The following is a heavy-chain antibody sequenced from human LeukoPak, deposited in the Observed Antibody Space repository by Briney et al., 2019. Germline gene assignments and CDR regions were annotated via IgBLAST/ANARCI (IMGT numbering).Heavy chain of an antibody. D-gene: IGHD3-22*01. CDR3: ARKKSDNYDSSGSLDY. Sequence: GGSLRLSCAASGFTLSRYWMSWVRQAPGKGLEWVANIKEDGSETYYEDSVKGRFTVSRDNAKNSLYLQTNSLRAEDTAVYYCARKKSDNYDSSGSLDYWGQGTLVTVSS. J-gene: IGHJ4*02. V-gene: IGHV3-7*01. CDR1: GFTLSRYW. CDR2: IKEDGSET.